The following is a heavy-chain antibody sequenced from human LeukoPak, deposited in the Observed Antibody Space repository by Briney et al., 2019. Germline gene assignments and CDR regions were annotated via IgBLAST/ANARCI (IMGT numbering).Heavy chain of an antibody. CDR2: ISGSGGST. CDR1: GFTFSSYA. CDR3: AKGFDNYYGSGSYYYDY. J-gene: IGHJ4*02. V-gene: IGHV3-23*01. D-gene: IGHD3-10*01. Sequence: GGSLRLSCAASGFTFSSYAMSWVRQAPGKGLEWVSAISGSGGSTYYADSVRGRFTISRDNSKNTLYLQMNSLRAEDTAVYYCAKGFDNYYGSGSYYYDYWGQGTLVTVSS.